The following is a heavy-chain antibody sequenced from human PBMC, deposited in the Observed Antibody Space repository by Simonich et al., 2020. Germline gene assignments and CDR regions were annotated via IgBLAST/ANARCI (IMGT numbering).Heavy chain of an antibody. V-gene: IGHV3-74*01. Sequence: EVQLVESGGGLVQPGGSLRLSCEASGFTFSSSWMHWVRQAPGKGVVGVLRINRDGSNTSYADSVKGRFTISRDNAKNTLYLQMNSLRAEDTAVYYCARDYSNYDAFDIWGQGTMVTVSS. D-gene: IGHD4-4*01. J-gene: IGHJ3*02. CDR1: GFTFSSSW. CDR2: INRDGSNT. CDR3: ARDYSNYDAFDI.